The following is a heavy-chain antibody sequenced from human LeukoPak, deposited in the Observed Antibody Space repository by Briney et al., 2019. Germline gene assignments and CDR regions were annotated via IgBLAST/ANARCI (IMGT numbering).Heavy chain of an antibody. CDR1: GGSIRSYY. J-gene: IGHJ4*02. Sequence: SETLSLTCTGSGGSIRSYYWSWIRQPPGKGLEWIGYIFYSGTTNYNPSLKSRITLSVDTSENQFYLRLTSVTAADTAMYYCARVDSNYVFDYWGQGTLVTVSS. V-gene: IGHV4-59*01. CDR3: ARVDSNYVFDY. D-gene: IGHD4-11*01. CDR2: IFYSGTT.